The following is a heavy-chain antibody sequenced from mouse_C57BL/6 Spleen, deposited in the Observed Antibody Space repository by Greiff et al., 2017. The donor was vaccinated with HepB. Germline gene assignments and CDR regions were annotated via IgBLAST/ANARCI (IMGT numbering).Heavy chain of an antibody. CDR1: GYTFTSYW. CDR3: ARKDGNYWFAY. D-gene: IGHD2-1*01. V-gene: IGHV1-64*01. J-gene: IGHJ3*01. Sequence: VQLQQPGAELVKPGASVKLSCKASGYTFTSYWMHWVKQRPGQGLEWIGMIHPNSGSTNYNEKFKSKATLTVDKSSSTAYMQLSSLSSEDSAVYYCARKDGNYWFAYWGQGTLVTVSA. CDR2: IHPNSGST.